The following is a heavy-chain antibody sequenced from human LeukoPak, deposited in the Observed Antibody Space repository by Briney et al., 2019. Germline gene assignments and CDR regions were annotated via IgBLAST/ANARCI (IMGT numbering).Heavy chain of an antibody. CDR2: IYHSGST. CDR1: GYSISSGYY. Sequence: SETLSLTCTVSGYSISSGYYWGWIRQPPGKGLEWIGSIYHSGSTYYNPSLKSRVTISVDTSKNQFSLKLSSVTAADTAVYYCARDQIAARLTPLDYWGQGTLVTVSS. J-gene: IGHJ4*02. CDR3: ARDQIAARLTPLDY. V-gene: IGHV4-38-2*02. D-gene: IGHD6-6*01.